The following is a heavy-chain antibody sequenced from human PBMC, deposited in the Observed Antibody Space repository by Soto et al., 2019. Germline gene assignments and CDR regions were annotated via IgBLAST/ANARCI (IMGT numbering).Heavy chain of an antibody. J-gene: IGHJ3*02. CDR3: AKQRGYSSGWYGAFDI. D-gene: IGHD6-19*01. Sequence: GGSLRLSCAASGFTFSSYGMHWVRQAPGKGLEWVSLISGSGGSTYYADSVKGRFTISRDDSKNAVYLQMDSLRAEDTAVYYCAKQRGYSSGWYGAFDIWGQGTMVTVSS. CDR1: GFTFSSYG. V-gene: IGHV3-23*01. CDR2: ISGSGGST.